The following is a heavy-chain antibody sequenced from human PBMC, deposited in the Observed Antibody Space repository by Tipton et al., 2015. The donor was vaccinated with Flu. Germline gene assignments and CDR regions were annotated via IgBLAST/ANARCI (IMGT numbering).Heavy chain of an antibody. V-gene: IGHV4-31*02. CDR2: IYYSGST. Sequence: LRLSCAVYGGSFSGYYWSWIRQHPGKGLEWIGYIYYSGSTYYNPSLKSRVTISVDTSKNQFSLKLSSVTAADTAVYYCASYYYGSGSYRGDAFDIWGQGTMVTVSS. D-gene: IGHD3-10*01. CDR3: ASYYYGSGSYRGDAFDI. CDR1: GGSFSGYY. J-gene: IGHJ3*02.